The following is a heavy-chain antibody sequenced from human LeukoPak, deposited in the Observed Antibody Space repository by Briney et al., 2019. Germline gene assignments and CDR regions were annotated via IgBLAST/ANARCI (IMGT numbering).Heavy chain of an antibody. CDR3: ARGGKRDYSNYNWFDP. J-gene: IGHJ5*02. CDR2: INPNSGGT. CDR1: GYTFTGYY. D-gene: IGHD4-11*01. Sequence: ASVKVSCKASGYTFTGYYMHWVRQAPGQGLEWMGWINPNSGGTNYAQKFQGRVTMTRDTSISTAYMELSRLRSDDTAVYYCARGGKRDYSNYNWFDPWGQGTLVTVSS. V-gene: IGHV1-2*02.